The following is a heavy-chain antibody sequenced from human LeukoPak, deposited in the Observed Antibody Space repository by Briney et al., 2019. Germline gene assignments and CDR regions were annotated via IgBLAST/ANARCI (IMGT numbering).Heavy chain of an antibody. CDR2: ISGSGGST. V-gene: IGHV3-23*01. D-gene: IGHD3-3*01. CDR1: GFTFSSYA. J-gene: IGHJ5*02. CDR3: AKDRVLRFLEWLRVEFGP. Sequence: QSGGSLRLSCAASGFTFSSYAMSWVRQAPGKGLEWVSAISGSGGSTYYADSVKGRFTISRDNSKNTLYLQMNSLRAEDTAVYYCAKDRVLRFLEWLRVEFGPWGQGTLVTVSS.